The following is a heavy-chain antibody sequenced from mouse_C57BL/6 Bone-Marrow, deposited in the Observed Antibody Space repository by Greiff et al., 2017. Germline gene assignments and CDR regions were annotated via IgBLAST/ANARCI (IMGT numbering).Heavy chain of an antibody. J-gene: IGHJ4*01. CDR2: IYPSDSET. V-gene: IGHV1-61*01. CDR1: GYTFTSYW. Sequence: QVQLQQPGAELVRPGSSVKLSCKASGYTFTSYWMDWVKQRPGQGLEWIGNIYPSDSETHYNQKFKDKAILTVDKSASTAYMQLRSLTSEDSAVYYCAREFRAMDYWGQGTSVTVSS. CDR3: AREFRAMDY.